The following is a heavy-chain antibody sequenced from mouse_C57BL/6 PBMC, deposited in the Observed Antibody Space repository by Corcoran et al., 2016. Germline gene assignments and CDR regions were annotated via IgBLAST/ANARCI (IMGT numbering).Heavy chain of an antibody. CDR1: GYTFTDYY. CDR3: ASGQLRLLDY. V-gene: IGHV1-26*01. J-gene: IGHJ2*01. D-gene: IGHD3-2*02. CDR2: INPNNGGT. Sequence: EVQLQQSGPELVKPGASVKISCKASGYTFTDYYMNWVKQSHGKSLEWIGDINPNNGGTSYNQKFKGKATLTVDKSSSTAYMELRSLTSEDSAVYYCASGQLRLLDYWGQGTTLTVSS.